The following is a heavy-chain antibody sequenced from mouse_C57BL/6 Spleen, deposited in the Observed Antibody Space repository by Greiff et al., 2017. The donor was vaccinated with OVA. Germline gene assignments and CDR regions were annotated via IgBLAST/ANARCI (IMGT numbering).Heavy chain of an antibody. V-gene: IGHV1-69*01. CDR2: IDPSDSYT. CDR1: GYTFTSYW. Sequence: QVQLQQPGAELVMPGASVKLSCKASGYTFTSYWMHWVKQRPGQGLEWIGEIDPSDSYTNYNQKFKGKSTLTVDKSSSTAYMQLSSLTSEDSAVYYCAREDHAMDYWGQGTSVTVSS. J-gene: IGHJ4*01. CDR3: AREDHAMDY.